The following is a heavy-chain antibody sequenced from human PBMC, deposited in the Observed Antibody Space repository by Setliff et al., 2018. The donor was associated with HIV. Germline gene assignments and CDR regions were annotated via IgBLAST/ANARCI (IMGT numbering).Heavy chain of an antibody. V-gene: IGHV1-69*13. CDR1: GGTFNNYA. CDR2: IIPLFGTT. Sequence: ASVKVSCKASGGTFNNYAISWVRQAPGQGLQWVGGIIPLFGTTDYAQKFQGRVTITANESTNIAHMELSSLRSADTAMYYCATVFYYDSESYSLDYWGQGMLVTSPQ. CDR3: ATVFYYDSESYSLDY. J-gene: IGHJ4*02. D-gene: IGHD3-10*01.